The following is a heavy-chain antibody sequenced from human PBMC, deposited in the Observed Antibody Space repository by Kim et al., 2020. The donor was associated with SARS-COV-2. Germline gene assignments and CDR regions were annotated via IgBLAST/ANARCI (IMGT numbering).Heavy chain of an antibody. CDR3: ATVVGSYSEYFQY. CDR1: GHTFTRDW. D-gene: IGHD1-26*01. V-gene: IGHV5-51*01. CDR2: IYPGDSDT. J-gene: IGHJ1*01. Sequence: GESLKISCRASGHTFTRDWIGWVRQMPGKGLEWMGIIYPGDSDTRYSPSFQGHVTISADTSITTAYLQWSSLKASDTAMYYCATVVGSYSEYFQYWGQGTLVAVSS.